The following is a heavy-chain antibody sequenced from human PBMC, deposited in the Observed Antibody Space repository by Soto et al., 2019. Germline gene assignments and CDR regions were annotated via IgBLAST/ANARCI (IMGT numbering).Heavy chain of an antibody. CDR3: ARGEWLPRSDY. CDR2: INHSGST. CDR1: RGSFSGYF. J-gene: IGHJ4*02. D-gene: IGHD3-3*01. Sequence: QVQLQQWGAGLLKPSETLSLTCAVFRGSFSGYFWSWIRQPPGKGLEWIGEINHSGSTNYNPSLKGRVTISVDTSENQFSLNLTSVTAADTAVYYCARGEWLPRSDYWGQGTLVTVSS. V-gene: IGHV4-34*01.